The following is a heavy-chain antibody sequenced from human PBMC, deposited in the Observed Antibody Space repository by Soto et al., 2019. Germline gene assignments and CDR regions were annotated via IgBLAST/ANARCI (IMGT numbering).Heavy chain of an antibody. D-gene: IGHD2-15*01. CDR2: INPNSGGT. CDR1: GYTFTGYY. Sequence: VQLVQSGAEVKKPGASVKVSCKASGYTFTGYYMHWVRQAPGQGLEWMGWINPNSGGTNYAQKFKGWVNMTRDTSISTAYMERSRLRSDDTAVYYCARTRSGYYSNDGMDVWGQGTTVTVSS. V-gene: IGHV1-2*04. J-gene: IGHJ6*02. CDR3: ARTRSGYYSNDGMDV.